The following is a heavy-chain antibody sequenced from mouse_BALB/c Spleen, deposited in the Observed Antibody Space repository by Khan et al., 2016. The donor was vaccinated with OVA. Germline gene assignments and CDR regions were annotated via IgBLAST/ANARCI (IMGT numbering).Heavy chain of an antibody. CDR3: TRGGDGGFAS. V-gene: IGHV1-53*01. CDR1: GYTFTSYY. CDR2: INPSNGDT. J-gene: IGHJ3*01. Sequence: QVQLQQSGAELVKPGASVKLSCKASGYTFTSYYMYWVKQRPGQGLEWIGDINPSNGDTYFNEKFKNKATLTVDKSSSTTYMQLSSLPSEDSAVYCGTRGGDGGFASWGQGTLVTVSA. D-gene: IGHD2-13*01.